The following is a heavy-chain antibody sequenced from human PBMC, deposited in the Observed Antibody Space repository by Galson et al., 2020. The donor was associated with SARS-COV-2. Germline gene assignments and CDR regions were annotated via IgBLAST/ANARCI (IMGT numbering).Heavy chain of an antibody. J-gene: IGHJ4*02. CDR3: AGDPFMADYFQH. Sequence: GESLKISCEASGITFRSSAMHWVRQSPGKGLEWVAVISYGGSDKYYSDSVRGRFTISSDYSTNTLYLQMNSLRPDDTAVYYCAGDPFMADYFQHWGQGALVKVSS. CDR2: ISYGGSDK. D-gene: IGHD3-10*01. CDR1: GITFRSSA. V-gene: IGHV3-30*04.